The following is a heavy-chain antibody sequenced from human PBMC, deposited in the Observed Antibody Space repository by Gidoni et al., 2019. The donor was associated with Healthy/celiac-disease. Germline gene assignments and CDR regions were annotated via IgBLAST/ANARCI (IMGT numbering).Heavy chain of an antibody. V-gene: IGHV3-11*05. D-gene: IGHD2-2*01. CDR2: ISSSSSYT. CDR1: GFTFSDYY. J-gene: IGHJ6*02. Sequence: QVQLVDSGGGLVTPGGSLRLSCAASGFTFSDYYLSWIRQAPGKGLEWVSYISSSSSYTNYADSVKGRFTISRDNAKNSLYLQMNSLRAEDTAVYYCARVRYCSSTSCYEAPLYGMDVWGQGTTVTVSS. CDR3: ARVRYCSSTSCYEAPLYGMDV.